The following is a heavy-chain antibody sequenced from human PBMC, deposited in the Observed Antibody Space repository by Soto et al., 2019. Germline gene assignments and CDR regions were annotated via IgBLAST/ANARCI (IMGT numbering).Heavy chain of an antibody. CDR2: ISYDGSNK. Sequence: GGSLRLSCAASGFTFSSYAMHWVRQAPGKGLEWVAVISYDGSNKYYADSVKGRFTISRDNSKNTLYLQMNSLRAEDTAVYYCARDRTPAAISNWFDPWGQGTLVTVS. V-gene: IGHV3-30-3*01. D-gene: IGHD2-2*02. CDR3: ARDRTPAAISNWFDP. CDR1: GFTFSSYA. J-gene: IGHJ5*02.